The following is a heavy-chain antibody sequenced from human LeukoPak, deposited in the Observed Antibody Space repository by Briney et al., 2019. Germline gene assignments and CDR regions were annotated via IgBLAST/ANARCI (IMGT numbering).Heavy chain of an antibody. D-gene: IGHD4-17*01. CDR3: ARDTNTVTLFDL. CDR2: FNAGNGNT. Sequence: ASVKVSCKASGYTFTSYAMHWVRQAPGQRLEWMGWFNAGNGNTKYSQRFQGRVTITRDTSASTAYMELSSLRSEDTALYYCARDTNTVTLFDLWGRGTLVTVSS. CDR1: GYTFTSYA. J-gene: IGHJ2*01. V-gene: IGHV1-3*01.